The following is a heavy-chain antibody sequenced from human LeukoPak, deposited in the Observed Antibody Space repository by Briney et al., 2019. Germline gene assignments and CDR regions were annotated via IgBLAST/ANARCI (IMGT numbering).Heavy chain of an antibody. CDR2: IHFSVST. CDR1: DASISGYY. CDR3: ARDLGGIEFDY. V-gene: IGHV4-59*01. D-gene: IGHD1-26*01. Sequence: PSETLSLTCTVSDASISGYYCSWIRHPPGKGLEWIGSIHFSVSTNYNPSLRSRVTISVDTSNNQLSLKLRSVTAADTAVYYCARDLGGIEFDYWGQGTLVTVSS. J-gene: IGHJ4*02.